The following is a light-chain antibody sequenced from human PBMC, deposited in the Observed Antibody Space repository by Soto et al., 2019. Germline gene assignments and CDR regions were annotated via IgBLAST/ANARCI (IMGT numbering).Light chain of an antibody. Sequence: EIVMTQSPVTLSVSPGERATLSCRASESVGSNLAWYQQKPGQPPRLLIYDASMRETGVPPRFSGSGSGTEFTLTISSLEPEDFAVYYCQQRSNWRSITFGQGTRLEIK. J-gene: IGKJ5*01. CDR3: QQRSNWRSIT. V-gene: IGKV3-11*01. CDR2: DAS. CDR1: ESVGSN.